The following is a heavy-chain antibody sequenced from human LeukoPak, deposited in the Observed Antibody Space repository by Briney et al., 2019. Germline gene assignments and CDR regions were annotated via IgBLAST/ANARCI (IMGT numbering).Heavy chain of an antibody. Sequence: SVKVSYKASGGTFSNFAFNWVRQAPGQGLEWMGKIILALDVPNPAPRFRGRVTLNADRSTSTAYMELSSLTSADTAIYYCARARLEEIFGVVYPENYYYYYMDVWGKGTTVTVAS. CDR3: ARARLEEIFGVVYPENYYYYYMDV. CDR1: GGTFSNFA. D-gene: IGHD3-3*01. V-gene: IGHV1-69*04. J-gene: IGHJ6*03. CDR2: IILALDVP.